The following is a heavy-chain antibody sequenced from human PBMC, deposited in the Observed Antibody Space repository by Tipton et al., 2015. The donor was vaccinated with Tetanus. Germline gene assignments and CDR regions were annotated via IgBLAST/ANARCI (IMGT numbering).Heavy chain of an antibody. Sequence: TLSLTCTVSGVSVSSGSYYWRWIRQPPGKGLEWIGYIYYSGSTNYNPSLKSRVTISVDTSKNQFSLKLSSVTAADTAGYYYARDLEGGSSGWYEGAVDIGGQGTMVTVSS. D-gene: IGHD6-19*01. CDR2: IYYSGST. CDR3: ARDLEGGSSGWYEGAVDI. J-gene: IGHJ3*02. CDR1: GVSVSSGSYY. V-gene: IGHV4-61*01.